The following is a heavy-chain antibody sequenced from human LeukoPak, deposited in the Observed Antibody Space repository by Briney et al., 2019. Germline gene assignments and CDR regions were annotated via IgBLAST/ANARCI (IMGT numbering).Heavy chain of an antibody. CDR1: GGSISSGGYY. V-gene: IGHV4-61*02. CDR3: ARDLGSSLSPGY. J-gene: IGHJ4*02. D-gene: IGHD6-6*01. CDR2: IYTSGST. Sequence: SQTLSLTCTVSGGSISSGGYYWSWIRQPAGKGLEWIGRIYTSGSTNYNPSLKSRVTISVDTSKNQFSLKLSSVTAADTAVYYCARDLGSSLSPGYWGQGTLITVSS.